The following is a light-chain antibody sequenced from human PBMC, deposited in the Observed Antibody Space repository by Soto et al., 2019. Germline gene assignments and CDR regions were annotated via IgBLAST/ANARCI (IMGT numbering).Light chain of an antibody. CDR1: QSLLHSDGKTY. CDR3: QQSYSTPRT. J-gene: IGKJ4*01. V-gene: IGKV2D-29*01. Sequence: DIVMTQTPLSLSVTPGQPASISCKSSQSLLHSDGKTYLYWYLQKPGQPPQLLIYEVSNRFSGVPDRFSGSGSGTDFTLKISSLQPEDFATYYCQQSYSTPRTFGGGTKVDIK. CDR2: EVS.